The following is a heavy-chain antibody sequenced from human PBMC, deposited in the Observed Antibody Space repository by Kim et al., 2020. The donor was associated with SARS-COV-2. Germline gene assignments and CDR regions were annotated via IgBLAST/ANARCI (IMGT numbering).Heavy chain of an antibody. CDR2: IYYSGST. J-gene: IGHJ5*02. Sequence: SETLSLTCTVSGGSISSSSYYWGWIRQPPGKGLEWIGSIYYSGSTYYNPSLKSRVTISVDTSKNQFSLKLSSVTAADTAVYYCARGIMIFGVVIRFDPWGQGTLVTVSS. D-gene: IGHD3-3*01. CDR3: ARGIMIFGVVIRFDP. V-gene: IGHV4-39*01. CDR1: GGSISSSSYY.